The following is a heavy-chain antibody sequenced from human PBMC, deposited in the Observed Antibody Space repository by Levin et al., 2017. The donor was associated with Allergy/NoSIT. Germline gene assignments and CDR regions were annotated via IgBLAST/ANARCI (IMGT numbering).Heavy chain of an antibody. D-gene: IGHD3-10*01. CDR3: AKDSGGPPVGFGDYYYGMDG. CDR2: ISYDGSNK. Sequence: GGSLRLSCAASGFTFSSYGMHWVHQAPGKGLEWVAVISYDGSNKYYADSVKGRFTISRDNSKNTLYLQMNSLRAEDTAVYYCAKDSGGPPVGFGDYYYGMDGWGQGTTVTVSS. CDR1: GFTFSSYG. J-gene: IGHJ6*02. V-gene: IGHV3-30*18.